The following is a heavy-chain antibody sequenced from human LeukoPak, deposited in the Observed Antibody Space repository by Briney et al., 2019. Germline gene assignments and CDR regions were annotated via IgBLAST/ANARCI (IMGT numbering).Heavy chain of an antibody. CDR1: GYTFTSYG. CDR3: ARVTPYYGSGYFDY. D-gene: IGHD3-10*01. J-gene: IGHJ4*02. CDR2: ISAYNGNT. Sequence: ASVEVSGKASGYTFTSYGISWGRRAPGQGLEWRGWISAYNGNTNYAQKLQGRGTMTTDTSTSTAYIELTSLRSDDTAVYYCARVTPYYGSGYFDYCGQGTLVPVSS. V-gene: IGHV1-18*01.